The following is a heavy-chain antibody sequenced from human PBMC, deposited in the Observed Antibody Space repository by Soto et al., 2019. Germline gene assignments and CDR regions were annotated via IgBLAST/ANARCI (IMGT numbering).Heavy chain of an antibody. D-gene: IGHD6-13*01. V-gene: IGHV3-15*01. CDR2: IKSKTDGGTT. CDR3: TTDLIAAAALYNWFDP. Sequence: GGSLRLSCAASGFTFSNARMSWVRQAPGKGLEWVGRIKSKTDGGTTDYAAPVKGRFTISRDDSKNTLYLQMNSLKTEDTAVYYCTTDLIAAAALYNWFDPWGQGTLVTVSS. CDR1: GFTFSNAR. J-gene: IGHJ5*02.